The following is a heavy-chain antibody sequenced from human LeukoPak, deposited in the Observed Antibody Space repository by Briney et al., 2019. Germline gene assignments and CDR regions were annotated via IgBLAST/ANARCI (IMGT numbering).Heavy chain of an antibody. CDR1: GYTFTSYY. D-gene: IGHD6-19*01. CDR3: ARAAVAAPLKNWFDP. J-gene: IGHJ5*02. Sequence: ASVKVSCKASGYTFTSYYMHWVRQAPGQGLEWMGIINPSGGSTSYAQKFQGRVTMTRDTSTSTVYMELSSLRSEDTAVYYCARAAVAAPLKNWFDPWGQGTLVTVSS. CDR2: INPSGGST. V-gene: IGHV1-46*01.